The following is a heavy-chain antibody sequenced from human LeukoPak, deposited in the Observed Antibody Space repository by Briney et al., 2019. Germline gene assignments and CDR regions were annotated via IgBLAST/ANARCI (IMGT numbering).Heavy chain of an antibody. CDR3: ARLGTTVTLDAFDI. CDR2: ISSSSSYI. Sequence: GGSLRLSCAASGFTFSSYGMHWVRQAPGKGLEWVSSISSSSSYIYYADSVKGRFTISRDNAKNSLYLQMNSLRAEDTAVYYCARLGTTVTLDAFDIWGQGTMVTVSS. J-gene: IGHJ3*02. D-gene: IGHD4-17*01. V-gene: IGHV3-21*01. CDR1: GFTFSSYG.